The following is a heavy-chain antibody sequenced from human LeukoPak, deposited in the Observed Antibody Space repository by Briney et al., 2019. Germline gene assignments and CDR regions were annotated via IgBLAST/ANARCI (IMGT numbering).Heavy chain of an antibody. J-gene: IGHJ3*02. CDR2: MNPNSGNT. V-gene: IGHV1-8*01. Sequence: EASVKVSCKASGYTFTSYDINWVRQGTGQGLEWMGWMNPNSGNTGYAQKFQGRVTMTRNTSISTAYMELSSLRSEDTAVYYCARVSIWQDAFDIWGQGTMVTVSS. CDR3: ARVSIWQDAFDI. D-gene: IGHD6-6*01. CDR1: GYTFTSYD.